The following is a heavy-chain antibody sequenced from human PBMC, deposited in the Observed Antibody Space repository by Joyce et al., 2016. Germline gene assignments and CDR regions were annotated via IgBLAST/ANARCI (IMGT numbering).Heavy chain of an antibody. V-gene: IGHV4-39*01. Sequence: QLQLQESGPGLMKPSETLSLTCTVSGGSISSAGTYYWGWIRQPPGKGLEWIGTNFYRGTTYYNPSLKSRVTISADTSDNQLSLKVDSVTAADTAVYYCAAAMTVYYFDDWGQGTPVTVS. CDR2: NFYRGTT. CDR1: GGSISSAGTYY. J-gene: IGHJ4*02. D-gene: IGHD2-21*02. CDR3: AAAMTVYYFDD.